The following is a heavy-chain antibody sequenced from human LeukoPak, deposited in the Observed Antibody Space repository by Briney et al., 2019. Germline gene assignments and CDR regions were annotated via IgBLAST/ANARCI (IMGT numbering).Heavy chain of an antibody. D-gene: IGHD2-21*01. V-gene: IGHV1-2*02. Sequence: GASVKVSCKASGYTLTGYYMHWVRQAPGQGLEWMGWINPNSGGTNYAQKFQGRVTMTRDTSISTAYMELSRLRSDDTAVYYCATGTLAVGRYEVYWGQGTLVTVSS. J-gene: IGHJ4*02. CDR3: ATGTLAVGRYEVY. CDR1: GYTLTGYY. CDR2: INPNSGGT.